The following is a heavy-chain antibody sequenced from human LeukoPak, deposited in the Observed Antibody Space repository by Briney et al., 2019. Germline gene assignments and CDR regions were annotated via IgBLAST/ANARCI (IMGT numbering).Heavy chain of an antibody. J-gene: IGHJ4*02. CDR2: IYYSGST. Sequence: SETLSLTCTVSGGFISSYYWSWLRQPPGKGLEWIGYIYYSGSTNYNPSLKSRVTISVDTSKNQFSLKLSSVTAAGTAVYYCARHVSSSWFYFDYWGQGTLVTVSS. CDR1: GGFISSYY. V-gene: IGHV4-59*08. CDR3: ARHVSSSWFYFDY. D-gene: IGHD6-13*01.